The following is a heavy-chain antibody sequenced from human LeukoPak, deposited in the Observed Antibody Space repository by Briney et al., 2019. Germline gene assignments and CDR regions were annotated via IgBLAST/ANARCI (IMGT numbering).Heavy chain of an antibody. CDR3: ARTPGSGSLFFDY. CDR1: ADSVSINNAA. Sequence: SQTLSLTCAISADSVSINNAAWNWVRQSPSRGLEWLGRTYYRSKWYNDYAVSVKSRITINPDTSKNQFSLQLNSVTPEDTAVYDCARTPGSGSLFFDYWGQGTLVTVSS. V-gene: IGHV6-1*01. D-gene: IGHD3-10*01. J-gene: IGHJ4*02. CDR2: TYYRSKWYN.